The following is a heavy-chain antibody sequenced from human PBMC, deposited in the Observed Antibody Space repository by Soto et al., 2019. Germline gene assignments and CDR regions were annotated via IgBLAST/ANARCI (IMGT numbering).Heavy chain of an antibody. V-gene: IGHV4-30-2*06. D-gene: IGHD6-13*01. J-gene: IGHJ6*02. CDR2: IYHSGST. Sequence: SETLSLTCSVSGGSINSGRSSWNWIRQSPGKGLEGIAYIYHSGSTYYNPSLKSRVTISVDRSENQFSLKRSSVTAADTAVYYCARRPRYSSSWYVGHYYYYGMDVWGQGTTVTVSS. CDR1: GGSINSGRSS. CDR3: ARRPRYSSSWYVGHYYYYGMDV.